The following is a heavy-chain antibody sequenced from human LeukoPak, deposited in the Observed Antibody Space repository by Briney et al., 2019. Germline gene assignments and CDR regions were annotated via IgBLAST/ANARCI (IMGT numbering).Heavy chain of an antibody. J-gene: IGHJ4*02. D-gene: IGHD3-22*01. V-gene: IGHV1-2*02. Sequence: ASVKVSCKASGYTFTDYYVHWVRQAPGQGLEWMGWINPNSGGTNYAQKFQGRVTMTRDTSVSTAYMELSRLRSDDTAVYYCASGYYDSSGYYYFDYWGQGTLVTVSS. CDR1: GYTFTDYY. CDR3: ASGYYDSSGYYYFDY. CDR2: INPNSGGT.